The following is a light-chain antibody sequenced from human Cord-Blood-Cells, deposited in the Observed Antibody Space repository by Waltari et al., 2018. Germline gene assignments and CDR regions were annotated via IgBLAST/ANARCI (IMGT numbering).Light chain of an antibody. V-gene: IGKV1-39*01. Sequence: DIQMTQSPSSLSASVGDRVTITCRASQSISSYLNWYQQKPGKAPKLLIYAASSLQSGGPSRCSGSGSGTDFTLTISSLQPEDFATYYCQQSYSTPYTVGQGTKLEIK. CDR1: QSISSY. CDR2: AAS. J-gene: IGKJ2*01. CDR3: QQSYSTPYT.